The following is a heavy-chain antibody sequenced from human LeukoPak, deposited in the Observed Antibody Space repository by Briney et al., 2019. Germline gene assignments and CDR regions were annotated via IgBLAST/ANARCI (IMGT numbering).Heavy chain of an antibody. J-gene: IGHJ4*02. CDR1: GFTFSSYA. V-gene: IGHV3-23*01. CDR2: ISGSGGST. Sequence: GGSLRLSCAASGFTFSSYAMSSVRQAPGKGLEWVSAISGSGGSTYYADSVKGRFTISRANSKNTLYLQMNSLRAQDTAVYYCAKDLDQKYYDILTGYLNKFDHWGQGTLVTVSS. CDR3: AKDLDQKYYDILTGYLNKFDH. D-gene: IGHD3-9*01.